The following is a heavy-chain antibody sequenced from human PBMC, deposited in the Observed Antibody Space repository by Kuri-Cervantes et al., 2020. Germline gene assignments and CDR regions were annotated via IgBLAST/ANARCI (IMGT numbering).Heavy chain of an antibody. Sequence: GSLRLSCTVSGGSISSSSYYWGWIRQPPGKGLEWIGSIYYSGSTYYNPSLKSRVTISVDTSKNQFSLKLSSVTAADTAVYYCARRVAGSSADSWGQGTLVTVSS. J-gene: IGHJ4*02. CDR3: ARRVAGSSADS. CDR1: GGSISSSSYY. D-gene: IGHD6-19*01. V-gene: IGHV4-39*01. CDR2: IYYSGST.